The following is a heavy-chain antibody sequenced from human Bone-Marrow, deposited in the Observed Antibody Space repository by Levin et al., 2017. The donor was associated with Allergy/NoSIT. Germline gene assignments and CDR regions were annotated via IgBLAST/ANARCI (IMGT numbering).Heavy chain of an antibody. CDR1: GGSISSGIYF. CDR2: VSYSGIT. CDR3: ARGITVFGVVLAVNDAFDI. Sequence: PSETLSLTCTVSGGSISSGIYFWSWVRQLPGKGLEWIGYVSYSGITFYNQSLKSRVTISGDTSKNLFSLTLNSVTAADTAVYYCARGITVFGVVLAVNDAFDIWGQGTMVTVSS. D-gene: IGHD3-3*01. V-gene: IGHV4-31*03. J-gene: IGHJ3*02.